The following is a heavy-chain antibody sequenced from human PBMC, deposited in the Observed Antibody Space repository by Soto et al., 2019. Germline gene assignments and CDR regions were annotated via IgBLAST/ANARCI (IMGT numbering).Heavy chain of an antibody. V-gene: IGHV3-21*01. J-gene: IGHJ3*02. CDR1: GFTFSSYI. CDR3: ARQGGSGAFDI. Sequence: EVQLVESGGGLVKPGGSLRLSCAASGFTFSSYITNWVRQAPGKGLEWVSSISTSSSYIYYADSVKGRFTISRDNAKNSLYLQMNSLRAEDTAVYYCARQGGSGAFDIWGQGTMVTVSS. CDR2: ISTSSSYI.